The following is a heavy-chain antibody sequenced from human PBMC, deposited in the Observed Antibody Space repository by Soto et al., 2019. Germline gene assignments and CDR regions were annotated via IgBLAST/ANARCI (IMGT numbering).Heavy chain of an antibody. CDR3: AKVPLAVAHGGFDP. J-gene: IGHJ5*02. V-gene: IGHV3-23*01. Sequence: GGSLRLSCAASGFTFNGDAMSGVRQAPGKGLEWVSTISGSGGSTYYADSVKGRFTISRDNSKNTLYLQMNSLRAEDTAVYYCAKVPLAVAHGGFDPWGQGTLVTVSS. CDR2: ISGSGGST. D-gene: IGHD6-19*01. CDR1: GFTFNGDA.